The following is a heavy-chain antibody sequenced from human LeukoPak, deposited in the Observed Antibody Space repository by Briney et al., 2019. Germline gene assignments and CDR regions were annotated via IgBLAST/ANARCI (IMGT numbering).Heavy chain of an antibody. V-gene: IGHV1-2*02. J-gene: IGHJ3*02. CDR3: ARDGVSYGSGTYDAFDI. Sequence: ASVKVPCKASGYTFTGYYMHWVRQAPGQGLEWMGWINPNSGGTNYAQKFQGRVTMTRDTSISTAYMELSRLRSDDTAVYYCARDGVSYGSGTYDAFDIWGQGTMVTVSS. CDR2: INPNSGGT. CDR1: GYTFTGYY. D-gene: IGHD3-10*01.